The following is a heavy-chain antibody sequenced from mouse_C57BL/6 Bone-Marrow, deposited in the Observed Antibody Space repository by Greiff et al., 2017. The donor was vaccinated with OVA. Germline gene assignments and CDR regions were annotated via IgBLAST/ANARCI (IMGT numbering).Heavy chain of an antibody. J-gene: IGHJ2*01. D-gene: IGHD2-3*01. V-gene: IGHV1-85*01. CDR2: IYPRDGST. CDR1: GYTFTSYD. CDR3: ARRDYDGYYLFDY. Sequence: QVQLQQSGPELVKPGASVKLSCKASGYTFTSYDINWVKQRPGQGLEWIGWIYPRDGSTTYNEKFKGKATLTVDTSSSTAYMELHSLTSEDSAVYFCARRDYDGYYLFDYWGQGTTLTVSS.